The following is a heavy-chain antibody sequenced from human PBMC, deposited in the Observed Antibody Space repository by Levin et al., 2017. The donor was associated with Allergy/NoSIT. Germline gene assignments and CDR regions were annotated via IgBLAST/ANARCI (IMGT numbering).Heavy chain of an antibody. CDR2: IYPDDSET. J-gene: IGHJ4*02. CDR3: ARQLKEGTGDFNY. D-gene: IGHD7-27*01. V-gene: IGHV5-51*01. CDR1: GYSFMNYW. Sequence: LGESLKISCKTSGYSFMNYWIGWVRQMPGKGLEWMGMIYPDDSETRYSPSFQGQVSISADKSISTAYLQWSSLRASDTGIYYCARQLKEGTGDFNYWGQGTLVTVSS.